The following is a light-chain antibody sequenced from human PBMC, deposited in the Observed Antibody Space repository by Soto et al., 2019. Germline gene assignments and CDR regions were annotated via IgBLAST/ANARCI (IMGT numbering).Light chain of an antibody. CDR2: AAS. J-gene: IGKJ4*01. CDR3: QQYDDLPLT. V-gene: IGKV1-8*01. CDR1: QGISSY. Sequence: AIRMTQSPSSLSASTGDRVTITCRASQGISSYLAWYQQKPGKAPKLLIYAASTLQSWVPSRFSGSGSGTDVTLTISCLQSEDFATYYCQQYDDLPLTFGGGTHVE.